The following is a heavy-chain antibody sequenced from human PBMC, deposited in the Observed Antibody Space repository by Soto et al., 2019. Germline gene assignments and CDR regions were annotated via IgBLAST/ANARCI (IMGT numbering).Heavy chain of an antibody. J-gene: IGHJ3*02. Sequence: SVKVSCKASGGTFSSYAISWVRQAPGQGLEWMGGIIPIFGTANYAQKFQGRVTITADESTSTAYMELSSLRSEDTAVYYCVFRKSGSYSYAFDIWGQGTMVTV. V-gene: IGHV1-69*13. CDR3: VFRKSGSYSYAFDI. CDR2: IIPIFGTA. D-gene: IGHD1-26*01. CDR1: GGTFSSYA.